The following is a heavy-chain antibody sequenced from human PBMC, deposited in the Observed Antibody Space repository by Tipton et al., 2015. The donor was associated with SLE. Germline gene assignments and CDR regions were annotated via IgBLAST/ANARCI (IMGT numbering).Heavy chain of an antibody. V-gene: IGHV4-61*10. J-gene: IGHJ3*02. CDR3: ARGGVLGFHPSAFDI. Sequence: TLSLTCTVSGGSVSSTTYYWSWIRQPAGKGLEWIGYIYYSGSTNYSGSTDYNPPLKSRVTISLDTSKSQFSLKLSSVTAADTAVYYCARGGVLGFHPSAFDIWGQGTMVTVSS. D-gene: IGHD3-10*01. CDR1: GGSVSSTTYY. CDR2: IYYSGSTNYSGST.